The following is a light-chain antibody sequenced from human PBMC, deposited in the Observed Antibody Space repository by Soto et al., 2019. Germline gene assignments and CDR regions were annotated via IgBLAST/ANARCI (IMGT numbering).Light chain of an antibody. CDR3: PQHTSFPPT. V-gene: IGKV1-17*03. CDR1: QDIANY. CDR2: AAS. Sequence: IQMTQSPSAMSASVGDRVTITCRASQDIANYLAWFQQKPGKVPQRLIYAASSLQSGVPSRFSGSGSGTEFTLTINSLQPEDFATYYCPQHTSFPPTFGHGTRLEI. J-gene: IGKJ5*01.